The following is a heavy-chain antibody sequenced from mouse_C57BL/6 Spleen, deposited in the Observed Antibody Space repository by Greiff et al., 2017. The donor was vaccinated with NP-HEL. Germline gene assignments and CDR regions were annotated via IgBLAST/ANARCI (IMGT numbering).Heavy chain of an antibody. J-gene: IGHJ3*01. Sequence: QVQLKQSGAELMKPGASVKLSCKATGYTFTGYWIEWVKQRPGHGLEWIGEILPGSGSTYYNEKFKGKATFTADTSSNTAYMQLSSLTTEDSAIYYCARRTYYSNPFAYWGQGTLVTVAA. CDR2: ILPGSGST. CDR3: ARRTYYSNPFAY. V-gene: IGHV1-9*01. D-gene: IGHD2-5*01. CDR1: GYTFTGYW.